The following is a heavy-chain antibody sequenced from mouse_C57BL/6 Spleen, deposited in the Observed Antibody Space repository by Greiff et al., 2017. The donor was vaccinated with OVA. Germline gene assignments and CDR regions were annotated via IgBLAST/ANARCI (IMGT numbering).Heavy chain of an antibody. Sequence: EVQLQQSGPGMVKPSQSLSLTCTVTGYSITSGYDWHWIRHFPGNKLEWKGYISYSGSTNYNPSLKSRISITHDTSKNHFFLKLNSVTTEDTATYYCARYDYGFAYWGQGTLVTVSA. J-gene: IGHJ3*01. CDR2: ISYSGST. CDR1: GYSITSGYD. D-gene: IGHD2-4*01. CDR3: ARYDYGFAY. V-gene: IGHV3-1*01.